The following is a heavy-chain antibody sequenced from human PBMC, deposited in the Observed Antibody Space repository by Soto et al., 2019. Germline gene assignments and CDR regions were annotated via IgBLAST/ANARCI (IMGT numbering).Heavy chain of an antibody. D-gene: IGHD3-22*01. J-gene: IGHJ4*02. V-gene: IGHV3-64D*06. CDR1: GFTFSSYA. CDR2: ISTNGGNT. Sequence: PGGSLRLSCSASGFTFSSYAMHWVRQAPGKGLEYVSAISTNGGNTYYADSVKGRFTISRDNSKNTLYLQMSSLRAEDTAVYYCVKDHNSGYYHYDHWGQGTLVTVSS. CDR3: VKDHNSGYYHYDH.